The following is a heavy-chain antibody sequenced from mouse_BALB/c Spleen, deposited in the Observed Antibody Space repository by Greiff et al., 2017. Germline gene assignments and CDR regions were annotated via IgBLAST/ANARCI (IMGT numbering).Heavy chain of an antibody. Sequence: VQLQQSGAELVKPGASVKLSCTASGFNIKDTYMHWVKQRPEQGLEWIGRIDPANGNTKYDPKFQGKATITADTSSNTAYLQLSSLTSEDAAVYYGARELYTAQAMDDWGQGTSVTVSS. CDR2: IDPANGNT. V-gene: IGHV14-3*02. CDR1: GFNIKDTY. D-gene: IGHD1-2*01. J-gene: IGHJ4*01. CDR3: ARELYTAQAMDD.